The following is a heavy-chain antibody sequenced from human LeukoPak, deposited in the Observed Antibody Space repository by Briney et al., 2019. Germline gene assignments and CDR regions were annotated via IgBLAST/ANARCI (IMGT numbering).Heavy chain of an antibody. CDR2: INPNSGGT. CDR1: GYTFTGYY. V-gene: IGHV1-2*02. Sequence: PWASVKVSCKASGYTFTGYYMHWVRQAPGQGLEWMGWINPNSGGTNYAQKFQGRVTMTRDTSISTAYMELSRLRSDDTAVYYCARDKGSGYENYYYMDVWGKGTTVTISS. CDR3: ARDKGSGYENYYYMDV. D-gene: IGHD5-12*01. J-gene: IGHJ6*03.